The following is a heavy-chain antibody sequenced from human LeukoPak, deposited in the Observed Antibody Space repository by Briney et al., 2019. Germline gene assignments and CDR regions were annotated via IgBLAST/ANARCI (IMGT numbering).Heavy chain of an antibody. CDR3: ARSGRFLEWLGIYYYYGMDV. V-gene: IGHV1-8*01. CDR2: MNPNSGNT. J-gene: IGHJ6*02. Sequence: ASVKVSCKTSGYTFTSYDINWVRQAPGQGLEWMGWMNPNSGNTGYAQKFQGRVTMTRNTSISTAYMELSSLRSEDTAVYYCARSGRFLEWLGIYYYYGMDVWGQGTTVTVSS. D-gene: IGHD3-3*01. CDR1: GYTFTSYD.